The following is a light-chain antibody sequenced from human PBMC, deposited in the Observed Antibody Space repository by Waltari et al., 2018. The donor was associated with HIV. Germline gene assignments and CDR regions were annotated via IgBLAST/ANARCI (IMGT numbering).Light chain of an antibody. Sequence: QSALTQPASVSGSPGPSITIPCTVSISHIGASDPVSWYQQYPGKVPQSVIYEVSNRPSGVSDRFSGSNSGNTASLAISGLQAEDEADYYCLLKIGSNTPIFGGGTKLTVL. CDR1: ISHIGASDP. CDR3: LLKIGSNTPI. CDR2: EVS. J-gene: IGLJ2*01. V-gene: IGLV2-14*01.